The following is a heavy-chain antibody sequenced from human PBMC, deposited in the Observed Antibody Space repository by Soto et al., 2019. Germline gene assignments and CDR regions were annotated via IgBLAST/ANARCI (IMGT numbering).Heavy chain of an antibody. CDR3: ARDDGYNLGY. CDR2: ISAYNGNT. J-gene: IGHJ4*02. V-gene: IGHV1-18*04. CDR1: GYTFTSYG. D-gene: IGHD5-12*01. Sequence: GASVKVSCKASGYTFTSYGLSWVRQAPGQGLEWMGWISAYNGNTNDAQKLQGRVTMTTDTSTSTAYMELRSLRSDDSAGYYCARDDGYNLGYWGQGTLVTVSS.